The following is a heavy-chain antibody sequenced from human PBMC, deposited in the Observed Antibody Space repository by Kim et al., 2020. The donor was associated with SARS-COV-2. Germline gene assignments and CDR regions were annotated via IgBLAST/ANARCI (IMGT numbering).Heavy chain of an antibody. Sequence: GGSLRLSCITSGFTFDDYGMSWVRQAPGKGLEWVSTINWDGRSTGYADSVQARFTISRDNVRNSLFLVVGSLRDNDTSLYNCARADSGRSYSGNYSDYSDMDVWGQGTTVTVSS. V-gene: IGHV3-20*01. D-gene: IGHD3-10*01. CDR3: ARADSGRSYSGNYSDYSDMDV. J-gene: IGHJ6*02. CDR1: GFTFDDYG. CDR2: INWDGRST.